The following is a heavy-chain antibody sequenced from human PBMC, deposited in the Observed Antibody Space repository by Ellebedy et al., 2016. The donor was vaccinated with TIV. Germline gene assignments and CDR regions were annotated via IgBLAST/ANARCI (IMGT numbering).Heavy chain of an antibody. D-gene: IGHD5-18*01. CDR2: ISSSGSTI. V-gene: IGHV3-11*01. J-gene: IGHJ4*02. Sequence: GESLKISXAASGFTFSDYYMSWIRQAPGKGLEWVSYISSSGSTIYYADSVKGRFTISRDNAKNSLYLQMNSLRAEDTAVYYCASYSYGPFDYWGQGTLVTVSS. CDR1: GFTFSDYY. CDR3: ASYSYGPFDY.